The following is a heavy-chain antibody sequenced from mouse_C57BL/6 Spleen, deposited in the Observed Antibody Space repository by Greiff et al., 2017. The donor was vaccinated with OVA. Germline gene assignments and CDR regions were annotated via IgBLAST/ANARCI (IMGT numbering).Heavy chain of an antibody. J-gene: IGHJ2*01. V-gene: IGHV1-82*01. D-gene: IGHD4-1*01. CDR3: AREARANCDFDY. Sequence: QVQLKQSGPELVKPGASVKISCKASGYAFSSSWMNWVKQRPGKGLEWIGRIYPGDGDTNYNGKFKGKATLTADKSSSTAYMQLSSLTSEDSAVYFCAREARANCDFDYWGQGTTLTVSS. CDR2: IYPGDGDT. CDR1: GYAFSSSW.